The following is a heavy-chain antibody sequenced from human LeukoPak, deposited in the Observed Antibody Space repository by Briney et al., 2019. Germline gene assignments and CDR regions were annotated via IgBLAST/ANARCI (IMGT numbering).Heavy chain of an antibody. J-gene: IGHJ3*02. CDR2: IFYSGST. V-gene: IGHV4-39*07. D-gene: IGHD3-10*01. CDR1: GGSISNYY. CDR3: AKSNGYGLVDI. Sequence: SETLSLTCTVSGGSISNYYWGWIRQPPGKGLEWIGNIFYSGSTYYSPSLRSRVTISLDTSRNQFSLKLNSVTAADTAVCYCAKSNGYGLVDIWGQGTMVTVSS.